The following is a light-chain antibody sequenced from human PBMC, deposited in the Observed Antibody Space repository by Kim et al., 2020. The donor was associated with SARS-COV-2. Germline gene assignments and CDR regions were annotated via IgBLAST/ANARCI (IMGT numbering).Light chain of an antibody. CDR1: QSLSNNY. J-gene: IGKJ1*01. CDR3: QQYFRSPT. V-gene: IGKV3-20*01. CDR2: GPS. Sequence: EVVLTQSPGTLSLSPGERATLSCRASQSLSNNYLAWYQQKPGQAPRLLIYGPSNRATGIPDRFSGSGSGTDFTLTINRLEPEDFAVYYCQQYFRSPTFGQGTKVDIK.